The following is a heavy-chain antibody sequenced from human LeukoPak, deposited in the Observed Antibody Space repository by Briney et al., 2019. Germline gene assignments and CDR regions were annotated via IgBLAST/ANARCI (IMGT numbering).Heavy chain of an antibody. V-gene: IGHV4-59*01. CDR1: GGSISSYY. D-gene: IGHD6-19*01. CDR2: IYYSGST. CDR3: ARENSSGWYLYNWFDP. Sequence: SETLSLTCTVPGGSISSYYWSWIRQPPGKGLEWIGYIYYSGSTNYNPSLKSRVTISVDTSKNQFSLKLSSVTAADTAVYYCARENSSGWYLYNWFDPWGQGTLVTVSS. J-gene: IGHJ5*02.